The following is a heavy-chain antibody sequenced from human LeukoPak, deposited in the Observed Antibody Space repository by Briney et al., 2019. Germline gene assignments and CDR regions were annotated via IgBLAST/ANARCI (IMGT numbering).Heavy chain of an antibody. CDR2: IYPDDSDT. V-gene: IGHV5-51*01. J-gene: IGHJ3*01. CDR1: GEKFNAYW. Sequence: GESLKISCKASGEKFNAYWIAWVRQMPGKGLEWMGIIYPDDSDTRYSPSFQGQVTISADKSVSIPHLQWSSLRASDTALICCGRPKLTSYDDSRGYDAIVVSGQGTMVIVSS. CDR3: GRPKLTSYDDSRGYDAIVV. D-gene: IGHD3-22*01.